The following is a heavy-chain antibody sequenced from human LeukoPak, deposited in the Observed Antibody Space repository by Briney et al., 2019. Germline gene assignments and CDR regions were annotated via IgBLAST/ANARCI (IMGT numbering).Heavy chain of an antibody. D-gene: IGHD2-15*01. CDR1: GLTFSSYD. J-gene: IGHJ6*02. CDR3: AREYCSGGSCYGMDV. V-gene: IGHV3-13*01. CDR2: IGTAGDS. Sequence: GGSLRLSCAASGLTFSSYDIHWVRQATGKGLEWVSAIGTAGDSYYPGSVKGRFTISRENAKNSLYLQMNSLRAGDTAVYYCAREYCSGGSCYGMDVWGQGTTVTVSS.